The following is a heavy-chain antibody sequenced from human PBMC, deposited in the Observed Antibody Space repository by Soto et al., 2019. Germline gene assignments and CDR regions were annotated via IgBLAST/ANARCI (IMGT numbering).Heavy chain of an antibody. Sequence: QVQLQQWGAGLLKPSETLSLTCAVYGGFVSSGSYYWSWIRQPPGKGLEWIGEMSHSGGTHFNPSLKSRVTISVDTTKNQFSLKMSSVTAADTALNYCARVELGTVTTVVDAFDIWGPGTMVTVSS. D-gene: IGHD1-1*01. CDR1: GGFVSSGSYY. J-gene: IGHJ3*02. CDR3: ARVELGTVTTVVDAFDI. CDR2: MSHSGGT. V-gene: IGHV4-34*01.